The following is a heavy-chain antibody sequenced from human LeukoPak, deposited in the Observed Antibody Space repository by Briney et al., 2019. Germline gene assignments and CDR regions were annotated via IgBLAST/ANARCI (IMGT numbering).Heavy chain of an antibody. CDR1: GGSISSSRYF. J-gene: IGHJ5*02. D-gene: IGHD2-2*01. CDR3: ARRGLYGSSPFDP. V-gene: IGHV4-39*01. Sequence: PSETLSLTCTVSGGSISSSRYFWGWIRQPPGKGLEWLGIIYYSGTTYYNPSLKSRVTISVDTSKNQFSLKLSSVTAADTAVYYCARRGLYGSSPFDPWGQGTLVTVSS. CDR2: IYYSGTT.